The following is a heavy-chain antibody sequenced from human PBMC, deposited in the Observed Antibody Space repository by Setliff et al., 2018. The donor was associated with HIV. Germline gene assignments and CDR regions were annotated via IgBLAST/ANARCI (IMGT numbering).Heavy chain of an antibody. Sequence: GASVKVSCKASGYTFTSYAMHWVRQAPGQRLERMGWINSGNGNTKYSQKFQGRVTITRDTSASTAYMELSSLRSGDTAVYYCARWCAAAGCYPAIYHFDSWGQGTLVTVYS. CDR2: INSGNGNT. CDR3: ARWCAAAGCYPAIYHFDS. V-gene: IGHV1-3*01. CDR1: GYTFTSYA. J-gene: IGHJ4*02. D-gene: IGHD2-2*01.